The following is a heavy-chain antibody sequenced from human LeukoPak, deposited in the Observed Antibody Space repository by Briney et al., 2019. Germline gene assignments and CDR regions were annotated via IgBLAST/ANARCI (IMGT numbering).Heavy chain of an antibody. CDR1: EFTSSSFT. CDR2: ISSSSRYI. J-gene: IGHJ4*02. CDR3: ARDHYYDSSGNYYGGYYFDY. V-gene: IGHV3-21*01. D-gene: IGHD3-22*01. Sequence: GGSLRLSCAASEFTSSSFTMNWVRQAPGKGLEWGSSISSSSRYIHYADSAKGRFTISRDNGKNSLYLQMNSLRAEDRAVYYCARDHYYDSSGNYYGGYYFDYWGQGTLVTVSS.